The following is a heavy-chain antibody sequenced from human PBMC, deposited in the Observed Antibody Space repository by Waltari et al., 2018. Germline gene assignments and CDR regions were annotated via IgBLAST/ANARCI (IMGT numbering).Heavy chain of an antibody. CDR2: INPNFGTA. J-gene: IGHJ4*02. CDR3: ARDCGYDSSGYYCK. V-gene: IGHV1-69*14. Sequence: QVQLVQSGAEVKKPGSSVKVSCKASGGTFSSYAISWVRQAPGQGLEWMGGINPNFGTANYAQKFQGRVTITADKSTSTAYMELSSLGSEDTAVYYCARDCGYDSSGYYCKWGQGTLVTVSS. D-gene: IGHD3-22*01. CDR1: GGTFSSYA.